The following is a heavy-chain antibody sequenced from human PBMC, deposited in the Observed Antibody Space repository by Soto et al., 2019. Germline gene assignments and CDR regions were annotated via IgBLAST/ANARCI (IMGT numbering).Heavy chain of an antibody. CDR3: ARQYCSGGSCNLGYYYYGMDV. CDR1: GYTFTSYY. D-gene: IGHD2-15*01. CDR2: INPSGGST. J-gene: IGHJ6*02. Sequence: QVQLGQSGTEVKKPGASVKVSCKASGYTFTSYYMHWVRQAPGQGLEWMGIINPSGGSTSYAQKFQGRVTMTRDTSTSTVYMELRSLRSEDTAVYYCARQYCSGGSCNLGYYYYGMDVWGQGTTVTVSS. V-gene: IGHV1-46*01.